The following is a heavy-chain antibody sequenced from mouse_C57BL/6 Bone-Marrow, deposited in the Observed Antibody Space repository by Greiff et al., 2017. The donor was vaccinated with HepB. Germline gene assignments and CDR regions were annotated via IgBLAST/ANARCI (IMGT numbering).Heavy chain of an antibody. J-gene: IGHJ4*01. V-gene: IGHV1-54*01. CDR3: ARGYYYGSRPYAMDY. CDR1: GYAFTNYL. CDR2: INPGSGGT. D-gene: IGHD1-1*01. Sequence: VQLKESGAELVRPGTSVKVSCKASGYAFTNYLIEWVKQRPGQGLEWIGVINPGSGGTNYNEKFKGKATLTADKSSSTAYMQLSSLTSEDSAVYFCARGYYYGSRPYAMDYWGQGTSVTVSS.